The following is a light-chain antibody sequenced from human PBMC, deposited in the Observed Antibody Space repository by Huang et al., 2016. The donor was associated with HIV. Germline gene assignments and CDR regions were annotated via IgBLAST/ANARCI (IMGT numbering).Light chain of an antibody. V-gene: IGKV3-20*01. J-gene: IGKJ2*01. CDR1: QSISSSF. CDR3: HQYGSSPPNT. Sequence: IVLTQSPGTLSLSPGARATLSCRASQSISSSFLAWFQQKPGQAPRLLIYSASSRAAGIPVGFGGSGSGTDFTLSINRLEPEDSAVYYCHQYGSSPPNTFGQGTKLEIK. CDR2: SAS.